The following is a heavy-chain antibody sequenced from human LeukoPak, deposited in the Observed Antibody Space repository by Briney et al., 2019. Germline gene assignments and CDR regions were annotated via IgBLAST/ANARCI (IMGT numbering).Heavy chain of an antibody. J-gene: IGHJ4*02. CDR1: GYSFSSYW. CDR3: ARASRDGYRQNFDH. CDR2: IYPGGSET. Sequence: GESLKISCKGLGYSFSSYWNAWVRQRPGKGLEWMGIIYPGGSETRYDPSFQGQVTISADSSTSTAYLQWSSLRASDTAMYYCARASRDGYRQNFDHWGQGTLVTVST. D-gene: IGHD5-24*01. V-gene: IGHV5-51*01.